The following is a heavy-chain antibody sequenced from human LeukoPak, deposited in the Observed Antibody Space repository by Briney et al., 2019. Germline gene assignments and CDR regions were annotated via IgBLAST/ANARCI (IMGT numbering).Heavy chain of an antibody. J-gene: IGHJ4*02. D-gene: IGHD6-6*01. CDR2: ISGSGGST. CDR3: AKSGSSIAARSFGYYFDY. CDR1: GFTFSSYA. V-gene: IGHV3-23*01. Sequence: GGSLRLSCAASGFTFSSYAMSWVRQAPGKGLEWVSAISGSGGSTYYADSVKGRFTISRDNSKNTLYLQMNSLRAEDTAVYYCAKSGSSIAARSFGYYFDYWGQGTLVTVSS.